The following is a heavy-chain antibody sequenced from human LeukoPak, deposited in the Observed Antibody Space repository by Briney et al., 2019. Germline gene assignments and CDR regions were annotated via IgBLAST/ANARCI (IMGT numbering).Heavy chain of an antibody. CDR1: GFSLSSSGVG. J-gene: IGHJ5*02. CDR2: IYWDDDK. CDR3: VSLVRAAILFDT. D-gene: IGHD2-21*01. Sequence: SGPTLVSPTQTLTPTCTFSGFSLSSSGVGVGWIRQPPGKALEWLTLIYWDDDKRYSPSLQTRLTITKDTSKNQVVLTMTNMDPVDTATYFCVSLVRAAILFDTWGQGILVTVSS. V-gene: IGHV2-5*02.